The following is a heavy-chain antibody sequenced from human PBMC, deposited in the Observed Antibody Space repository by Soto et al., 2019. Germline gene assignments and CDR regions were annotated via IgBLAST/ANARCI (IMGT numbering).Heavy chain of an antibody. CDR3: AHVPIFNEGHDAFDI. CDR1: GFSFSPSGVG. Sequence: GSGPTLVNPTETLTLTCTFSGFSFSPSGVGVGWIRQPPGKALEWLALIYWNNDKRYSPSLKSRLTITKDTSENQAVLTMTNMDPVDTATNLCAHVPIFNEGHDAFDIWGQGTMVTVSS. J-gene: IGHJ3*02. CDR2: IYWNNDK. D-gene: IGHD1-1*01. V-gene: IGHV2-5*01.